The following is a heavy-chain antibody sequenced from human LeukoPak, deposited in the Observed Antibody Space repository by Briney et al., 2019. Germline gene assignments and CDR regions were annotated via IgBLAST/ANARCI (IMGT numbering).Heavy chain of an antibody. Sequence: ASVKVSCKASGGTFSSYAISWVRQAPGQGLEWMGGIIPIFGTANYAQKFQGRVTITTDESTSTAYMELSSLRSEDTAVYYCARSTVVVPAAISHYYYYMDVWGKGTTVTVSS. CDR1: GGTFSSYA. V-gene: IGHV1-69*05. CDR2: IIPIFGTA. J-gene: IGHJ6*03. CDR3: ARSTVVVPAAISHYYYYMDV. D-gene: IGHD2-2*02.